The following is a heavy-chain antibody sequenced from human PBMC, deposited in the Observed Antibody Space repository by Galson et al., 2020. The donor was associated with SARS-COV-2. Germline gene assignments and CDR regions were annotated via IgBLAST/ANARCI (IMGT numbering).Heavy chain of an antibody. V-gene: IGHV3-23*01. CDR2: IRSSSSNT. CDR3: AKDFCSGSSCYGRLFDS. D-gene: IGHD2-2*01. CDR1: GFTFSSHA. J-gene: IGHJ4*02. Sequence: GGSLRLSCAASGFTFSSHAMSWVRQAPGKGLEWVANIRSSSSNTDYADSVKGRFTVSRDNSKNTLYLQMDSLRAEDTVVYYCAKDFCSGSSCYGRLFDSWGQGTLVTVSS.